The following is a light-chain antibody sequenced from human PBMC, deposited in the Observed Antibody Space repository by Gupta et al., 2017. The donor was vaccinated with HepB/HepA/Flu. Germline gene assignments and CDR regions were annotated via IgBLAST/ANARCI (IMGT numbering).Light chain of an antibody. Sequence: EIQMTQSLSTLSASVGDRVTITCRASQSISNWLAWYQQKPGKAPNLLIYKASNLESGVPSRFSGSGSGTEFTLTISSLQPDEFATYYCQEYSGSSWTFGQGTKVEIK. J-gene: IGKJ1*01. CDR1: QSISNW. V-gene: IGKV1-5*03. CDR2: KAS. CDR3: QEYSGSSWT.